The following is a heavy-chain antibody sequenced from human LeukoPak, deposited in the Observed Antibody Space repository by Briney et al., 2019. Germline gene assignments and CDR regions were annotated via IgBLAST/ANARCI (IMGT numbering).Heavy chain of an antibody. V-gene: IGHV4-34*01. CDR3: ARLGYSGSYYERAFDI. Sequence: LRLSCAASGFTFSSYGMHWIRQPPGKGLEWIGEINHSGSTNYNPSLKSRVTISVDTSKNQFSLKLSSVTAADTAVYYCARLGYSGSYYERAFDIWGQGTMVTVSS. CDR1: GFTFSSYG. CDR2: INHSGST. D-gene: IGHD1-26*01. J-gene: IGHJ3*02.